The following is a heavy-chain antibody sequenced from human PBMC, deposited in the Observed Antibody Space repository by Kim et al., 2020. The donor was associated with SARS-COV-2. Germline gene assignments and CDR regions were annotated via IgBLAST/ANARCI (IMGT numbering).Heavy chain of an antibody. CDR2: IYPGDSDT. Sequence: GESLKISCKGSGYNFTTYWIAWVRQMPGKGLEWMGIIYPGDSDTTYSPSFQGQVTISADKSVSTSYLQWNTLKASDTAMYYCARRQMTTIHFDYWGQGTLVTVSS. D-gene: IGHD4-4*01. CDR3: ARRQMTTIHFDY. CDR1: GYNFTTYW. J-gene: IGHJ4*02. V-gene: IGHV5-51*01.